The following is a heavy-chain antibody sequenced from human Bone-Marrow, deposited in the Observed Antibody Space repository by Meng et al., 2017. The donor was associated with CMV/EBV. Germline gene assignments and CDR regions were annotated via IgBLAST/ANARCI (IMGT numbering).Heavy chain of an antibody. V-gene: IGHV1-2*02. Sequence: ASVKVSCKASGYTFTGYYMHWVRQAPGQGLEWMGWINPNSGGTNYAQKFQGRVTMTRDTSISTGYMELSRLRSDDTAVYYCASLVRDCCGDCYSSWYFDLWGRGTLVTVSS. J-gene: IGHJ2*01. CDR2: INPNSGGT. CDR3: ASLVRDCCGDCYSSWYFDL. D-gene: IGHD2-21*01. CDR1: GYTFTGYY.